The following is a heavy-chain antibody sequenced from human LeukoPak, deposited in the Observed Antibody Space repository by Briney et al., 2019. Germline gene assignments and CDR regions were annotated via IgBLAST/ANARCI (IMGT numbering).Heavy chain of an antibody. V-gene: IGHV3-30*09. Sequence: GGSLRLSCAASGFTFSNYAIYWVRQAPGKGLEWVSVISTDGNYKYYADSVKGRFAVSRDNSKNTLYLQMNSLSADDTAVYYCARRPVATIKGYFDSWGQGTLVTVSS. CDR1: GFTFSNYA. CDR2: ISTDGNYK. D-gene: IGHD5-24*01. CDR3: ARRPVATIKGYFDS. J-gene: IGHJ4*02.